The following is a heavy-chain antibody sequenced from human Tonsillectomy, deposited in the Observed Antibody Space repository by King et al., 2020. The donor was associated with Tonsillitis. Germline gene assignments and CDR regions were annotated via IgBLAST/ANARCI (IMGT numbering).Heavy chain of an antibody. CDR2: ISYDGNNK. Sequence: QVQLVESGGGVVQPGRSLRLSCAASGFTFSSYGMHWVRQAPGKGLEWVAVISYDGNNKYNAGSVKGRFTISRDNSKNTLYLQMNSLRGEDTAVYYCGKGHSSGWFYFDSWGQGTLVTVSS. CDR1: GFTFSSYG. CDR3: GKGHSSGWFYFDS. V-gene: IGHV3-30*18. D-gene: IGHD6-19*01. J-gene: IGHJ4*02.